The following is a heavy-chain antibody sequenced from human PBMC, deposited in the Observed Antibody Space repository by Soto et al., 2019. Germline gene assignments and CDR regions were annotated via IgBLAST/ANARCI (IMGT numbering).Heavy chain of an antibody. J-gene: IGHJ3*02. V-gene: IGHV3-33*01. CDR1: GFTFSSYG. CDR3: ARMYSSGWVVSDAFDI. CDR2: IWYDGSNK. Sequence: GGSLRLSCAASGFTFSSYGMHWVRQAPGKGLEWVAVIWYDGSNKYYADSVKGRFTISRDNSKNTLYLQMNSLRAEDTAVYYCARMYSSGWVVSDAFDIWGQGTMVTVSS. D-gene: IGHD6-19*01.